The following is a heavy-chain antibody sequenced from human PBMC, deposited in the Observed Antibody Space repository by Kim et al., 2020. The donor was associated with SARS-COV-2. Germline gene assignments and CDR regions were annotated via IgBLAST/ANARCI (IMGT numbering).Heavy chain of an antibody. J-gene: IGHJ6*03. CDR3: ARATGSYFHYYMDV. CDR1: GGFISTYY. Sequence: SETLSLTCTVSGGFISTYYWSWIRQSAGKGLEWIGHIYSSGRTNYNPSLKRRVAMSVDTSTNQFSLRLTSVTAADTAVYYCARATGSYFHYYMDVWGKGTTVTVSS. V-gene: IGHV4-4*07. D-gene: IGHD1-26*01. CDR2: IYSSGRT.